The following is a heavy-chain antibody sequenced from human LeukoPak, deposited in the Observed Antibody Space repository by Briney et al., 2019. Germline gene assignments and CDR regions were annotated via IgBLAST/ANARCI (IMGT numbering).Heavy chain of an antibody. CDR3: ARQGSTSSWYKFDY. CDR2: IYPGDSDT. J-gene: IGHJ4*02. CDR1: GYTFTSYW. V-gene: IGHV5-51*01. Sequence: KPGESLKISCTGSGYTFTSYWIDWVRQMPGKGLEWKGIIYPGDSDTRHSPSFHDQLTISPDKSISTAYLQWSSLEASDTAMYYCARQGSTSSWYKFDYWGQGTLVTVSS. D-gene: IGHD6-13*01.